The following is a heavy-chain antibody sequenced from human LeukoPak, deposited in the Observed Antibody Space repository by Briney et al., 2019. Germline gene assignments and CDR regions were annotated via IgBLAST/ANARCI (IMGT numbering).Heavy chain of an antibody. CDR1: GFTFNTYA. Sequence: GGSLRLSCVTSGFTFNTYAMNWVRQAPGKGLEWVAVISYDGSNKYYADSVKGRFTISRDNSKNTLYLQMNSLRAEDTAVYYCAKDWARSTGLTWGAGYYYGMDVWGQGTTVTVSS. D-gene: IGHD3-16*01. V-gene: IGHV3-30-3*01. J-gene: IGHJ6*02. CDR2: ISYDGSNK. CDR3: AKDWARSTGLTWGAGYYYGMDV.